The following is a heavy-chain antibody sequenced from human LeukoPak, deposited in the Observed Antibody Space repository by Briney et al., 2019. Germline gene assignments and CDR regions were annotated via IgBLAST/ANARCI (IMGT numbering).Heavy chain of an antibody. J-gene: IGHJ4*02. Sequence: GGPVKVACQVFGYTPTELSMHWVRQAPWKRVEWMGGFDPEDGETIYAQKFQGRVTMTEDTSTDTAYMELSSLRSEDTAVYYCATRRFRGGVFDYWGQGTLVTVSS. CDR3: ATRRFRGGVFDY. CDR1: GYTPTELS. D-gene: IGHD4-23*01. CDR2: FDPEDGET. V-gene: IGHV1-24*01.